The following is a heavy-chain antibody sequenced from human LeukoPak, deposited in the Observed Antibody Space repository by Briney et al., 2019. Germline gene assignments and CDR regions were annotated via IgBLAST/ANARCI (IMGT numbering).Heavy chain of an antibody. J-gene: IGHJ4*02. CDR1: GITLSNYG. Sequence: PGGSLRLSCAVSGITLSNYGMSWVRQAPGKGLEWVAGISDRGSRTNYADSVKGRFTISTDHPKNTLYLQMNSLRAEDTVVYFCAKRGVVIRVILVGFHKEAYYFDSWGQGALVTVSS. V-gene: IGHV3-23*01. D-gene: IGHD3-22*01. CDR2: ISDRGSRT. CDR3: AKRGVVIRVILVGFHKEAYYFDS.